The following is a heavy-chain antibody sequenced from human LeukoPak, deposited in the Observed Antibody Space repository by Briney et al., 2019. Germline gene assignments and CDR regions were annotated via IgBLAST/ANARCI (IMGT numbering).Heavy chain of an antibody. V-gene: IGHV3-53*01. J-gene: IGHJ6*02. CDR3: AKVRFLEWFLDV. Sequence: GGSLRLSCAASGFTVSSNDISWVRQAPGRGLEWVSLIYNGSSTYYADSGKGRFTISRDNSKNTLYLQMNSLRAEDTAVYYCAKVRFLEWFLDVWGQGTTVTVSS. CDR2: IYNGSST. CDR1: GFTVSSND. D-gene: IGHD3-3*01.